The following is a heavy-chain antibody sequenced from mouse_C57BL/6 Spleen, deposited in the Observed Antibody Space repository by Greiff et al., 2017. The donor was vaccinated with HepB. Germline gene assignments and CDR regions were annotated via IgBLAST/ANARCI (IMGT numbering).Heavy chain of an antibody. CDR1: GYTFTSYW. V-gene: IGHV1-69*01. J-gene: IGHJ4*01. Sequence: VQLQQPGAELVLPGASVKLSCKASGYTFTSYWMHWVKQRPGQGLEWIGEIDPSDSYTNYNQKFKGKSTLTVDKSSSTAYMQLSSLTSEDSAVYYCAKSPYYGSSYVGAMDDWGQGTSVTVSS. D-gene: IGHD1-1*01. CDR3: AKSPYYGSSYVGAMDD. CDR2: IDPSDSYT.